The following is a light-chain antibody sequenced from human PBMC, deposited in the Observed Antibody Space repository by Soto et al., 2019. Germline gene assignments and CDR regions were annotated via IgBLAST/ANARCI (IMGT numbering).Light chain of an antibody. Sequence: DIQLTQSPSFLSASVGDRVTITCRASQGISSYLAWYQQKPGKAPKLLIYAASTLQSGVPSRFSGSGSGTEFTLTISSLQPEDFATYYCQKYHTAPITFGQGTRLEIK. CDR2: AAS. CDR1: QGISSY. CDR3: QKYHTAPIT. V-gene: IGKV1-9*01. J-gene: IGKJ5*01.